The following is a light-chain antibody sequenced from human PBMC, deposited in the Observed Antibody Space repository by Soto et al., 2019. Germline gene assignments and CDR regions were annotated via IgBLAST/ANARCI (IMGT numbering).Light chain of an antibody. Sequence: DIQMTQSPSSVSASVGDRVTITCRASQDIAGWLAWYQQKPGQAPQPLIYSASTLQSGVPSRFSGSGAGTDFTLTISSLQPEDFATYFCQQANSFPFTFGPGTKVYIK. V-gene: IGKV1-12*01. CDR2: SAS. J-gene: IGKJ3*01. CDR1: QDIAGW. CDR3: QQANSFPFT.